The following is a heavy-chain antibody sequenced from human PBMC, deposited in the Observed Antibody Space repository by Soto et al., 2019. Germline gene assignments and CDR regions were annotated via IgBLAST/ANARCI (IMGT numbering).Heavy chain of an antibody. J-gene: IGHJ3*02. CDR1: GYTLTSYG. CDR3: ARVISITGTSDAFDI. D-gene: IGHD1-20*01. V-gene: IGHV1-18*01. CDR2: ISAYNGNT. Sequence: GASVKVSCKASGYTLTSYGISWVRQAPGQGLEWMGWISAYNGNTNYAQKLQGRVTMTTDTSTSTAYMELRSLRSDDTAVYYCARVISITGTSDAFDIWGQGTMVTVSS.